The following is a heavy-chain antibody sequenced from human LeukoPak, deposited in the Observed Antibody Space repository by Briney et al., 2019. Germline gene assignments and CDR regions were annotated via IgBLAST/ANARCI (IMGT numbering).Heavy chain of an antibody. J-gene: IGHJ4*02. CDR3: ARLRLDGGQGRH. CDR2: IIPIFGTA. V-gene: IGHV1-69*13. Sequence: ASVKVSCKASGYTFTSYAISWVRQAPGQGLEWMGGIIPIFGTANYAQKFQGRVTITADESTSTAYMELSSLRSEDTAVYYCARLRLDGGQGRHWGQGTLVTVSS. D-gene: IGHD4-23*01. CDR1: GYTFTSYA.